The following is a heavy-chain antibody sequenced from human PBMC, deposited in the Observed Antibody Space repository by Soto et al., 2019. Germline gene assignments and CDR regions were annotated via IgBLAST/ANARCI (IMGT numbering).Heavy chain of an antibody. V-gene: IGHV3-30*04. Sequence: GGSLRLSCAASGFTFRSYAIRWVRQAPGKGLEWVAVISRDGSNKYYVDSVKGRFTISRDNSKDTVYLQMNSLRDEDSAMFYCARSRSGAVADSFDFWGQGTQVTVSS. CDR2: ISRDGSNK. J-gene: IGHJ4*02. CDR1: GFTFRSYA. D-gene: IGHD3-10*01. CDR3: ARSRSGAVADSFDF.